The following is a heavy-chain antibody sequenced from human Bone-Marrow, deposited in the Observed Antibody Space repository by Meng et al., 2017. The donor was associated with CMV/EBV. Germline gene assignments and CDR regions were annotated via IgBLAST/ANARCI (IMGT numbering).Heavy chain of an antibody. Sequence: SETLSLTCTVSGGSISSDYWSWIRQPPGKGLEWIAYIHNSGRTNYTPSLKRRVTLSVDTSKKQFSLKVSSVTAADTAVYYCARGHPAFSGVDVWGQGTTVTVAS. CDR2: IHNSGRT. V-gene: IGHV4-59*01. CDR1: GGSISSDY. J-gene: IGHJ6*02. CDR3: ARGHPAFSGVDV. D-gene: IGHD2/OR15-2a*01.